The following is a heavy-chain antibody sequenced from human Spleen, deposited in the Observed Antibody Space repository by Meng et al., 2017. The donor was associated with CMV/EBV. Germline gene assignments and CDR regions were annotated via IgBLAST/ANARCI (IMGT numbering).Heavy chain of an antibody. Sequence: GESLKISCAASGFTFSNYAMTWVRQAPGKGLEWVSSISGSGDSTYYADSVKGRLTISRDNSKNTLYLRMSSLRAEDTALYYCARRGYYDSSGYYYHPFDYWGQGTLVTVSS. CDR3: ARRGYYDSSGYYYHPFDY. CDR1: GFTFSNYA. J-gene: IGHJ4*02. D-gene: IGHD3-22*01. V-gene: IGHV3-23*01. CDR2: ISGSGDST.